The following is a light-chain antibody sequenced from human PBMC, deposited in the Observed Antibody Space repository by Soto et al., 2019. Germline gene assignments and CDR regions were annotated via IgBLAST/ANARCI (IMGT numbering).Light chain of an antibody. CDR2: GAS. Sequence: EIVLTQSPGTLSLSPGERATLSCRASQSVNSSSYLAWYQQKPGQAPRLLIYGASSRATGIPDRFSGSGSVTDFTLTISRLEPEDFAVYYCHQYGSSPSYTFGQGTKQEIK. V-gene: IGKV3-20*01. CDR3: HQYGSSPSYT. CDR1: QSVNSSSY. J-gene: IGKJ2*01.